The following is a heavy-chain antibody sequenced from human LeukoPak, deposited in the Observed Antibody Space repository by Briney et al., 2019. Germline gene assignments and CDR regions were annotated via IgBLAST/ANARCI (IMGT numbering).Heavy chain of an antibody. J-gene: IGHJ6*02. CDR1: GFTFSSYW. CDR2: INSDGSTT. CDR3: ARVKGSGKGPIHYYYYGMDV. Sequence: PGGSLRLSCAASGFTFSSYWMHWVRQAPGKGLVWVSRINSDGSTTTYADSVKGRFTISRDNAKNTLYLQMNSLRAEDTAVYYCARVKGSGKGPIHYYYYGMDVWGQGTTVTVS. V-gene: IGHV3-74*01. D-gene: IGHD3-10*01.